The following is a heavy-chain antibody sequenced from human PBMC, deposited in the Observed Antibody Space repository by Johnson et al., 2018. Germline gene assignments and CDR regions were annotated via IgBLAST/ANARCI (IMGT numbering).Heavy chain of an antibody. J-gene: IGHJ3*02. CDR1: GFTFDDYA. D-gene: IGHD6-19*01. CDR2: ISWNSGSI. CDR3: AKGVLAVAGSGAFDI. V-gene: IGHV3-9*01. Sequence: VQLVESGGGLVQPGRSLRLSCAASGFTFDDYAMHWVRQAPGKGLEWVSGISWNSGSIGYADSVKGRFTISRDNAKNSLYLQMTSLRAEDTALYYCAKGVLAVAGSGAFDIWGQGTMVTVSS.